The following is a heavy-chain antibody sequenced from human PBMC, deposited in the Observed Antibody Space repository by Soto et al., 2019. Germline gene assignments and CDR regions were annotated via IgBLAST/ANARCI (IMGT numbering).Heavy chain of an antibody. CDR3: AHSLSRGEGY. V-gene: IGHV2-5*02. D-gene: IGHD6-19*01. CDR2: IYWDDDK. J-gene: IGHJ4*01. Sequence: QITLKESGPTLVKPTQTLTLTCTFSGFSLSTSGVGVGWIRQPPGKALEWLPLIYWDDDKRYSPSLKSRLTITKDPSKNQVVLTMTNIDPVDTATYYCAHSLSRGEGYWGQGTLVTVSS. CDR1: GFSLSTSGVG.